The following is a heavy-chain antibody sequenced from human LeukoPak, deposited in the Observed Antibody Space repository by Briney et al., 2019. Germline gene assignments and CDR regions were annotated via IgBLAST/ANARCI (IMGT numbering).Heavy chain of an antibody. CDR2: ISSDGSNK. V-gene: IGHV3-30*03. D-gene: IGHD3-22*01. Sequence: GGSLRLSCAASRFTFSTFGMHWIRPAPGKGLEWVAVISSDGSNKYYADSVRGRFTISRDNSKATLYLQMSSLRIEDTTVYYCRAATKFLDYYYDYWGQGTLVTVSS. J-gene: IGHJ4*02. CDR3: RAATKFLDYYYDY. CDR1: RFTFSTFG.